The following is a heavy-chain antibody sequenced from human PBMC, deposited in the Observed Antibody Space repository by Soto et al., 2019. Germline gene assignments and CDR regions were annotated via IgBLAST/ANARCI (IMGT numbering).Heavy chain of an antibody. CDR3: ARVLTPYYYGSGSSGFDY. Sequence: SETLSLTCTVSGGSISSSSYYWGWIRQPPGKGLEWIGSIYYSGSTYYNPSLKSRVTISVDTSKNQFSLKLSSVTAADTAVYYCARVLTPYYYGSGSSGFDYWGQGTLVTVS. CDR2: IYYSGST. V-gene: IGHV4-39*01. D-gene: IGHD3-10*01. CDR1: GGSISSSSYY. J-gene: IGHJ4*02.